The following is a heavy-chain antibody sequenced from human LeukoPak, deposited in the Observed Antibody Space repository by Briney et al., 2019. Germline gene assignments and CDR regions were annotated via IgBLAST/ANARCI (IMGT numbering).Heavy chain of an antibody. J-gene: IGHJ6*03. D-gene: IGHD3-3*01. CDR1: GGSISFYY. CDR2: IYYSGST. V-gene: IGHV4-59*01. CDR3: ARGVYDFWSGYYYYYYYMDV. Sequence: PSETLSLTCTVSGGSISFYYWSWIRQPPGKGLEWIGYIYYSGSTNYNPSLKSRVTISVDTSKNQFSLKLNSVTAADTAVYYCARGVYDFWSGYYYYYYYMDVWGKGTTVTVSS.